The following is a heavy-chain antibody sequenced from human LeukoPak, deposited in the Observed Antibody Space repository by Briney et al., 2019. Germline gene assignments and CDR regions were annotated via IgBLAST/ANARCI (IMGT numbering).Heavy chain of an antibody. CDR2: IYYSGST. D-gene: IGHD3-22*01. V-gene: IGHV4-39*07. CDR1: GGSISSSSYY. CDR3: ARTNYYDSSAYDY. Sequence: PSETLSLTCTVSGGSISSSSYYWGWIRQPPGKGLEWIGSIYYSGSTYYNPSLKSRVTISVDTSKNQFSLKLSSVTAADTAVYYCARTNYYDSSAYDYWGQGTLVTVSS. J-gene: IGHJ4*02.